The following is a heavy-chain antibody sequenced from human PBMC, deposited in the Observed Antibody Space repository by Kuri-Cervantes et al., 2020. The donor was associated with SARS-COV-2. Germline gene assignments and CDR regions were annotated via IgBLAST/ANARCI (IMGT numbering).Heavy chain of an antibody. Sequence: GGSLRLSCAASGFTFSSYAMSWVRQAPGKGLEWVSAISGSGGSTYYADSVKGRFTISRDNSKNTLYLQMNSLRAEDTAVYYCTTDPDIVVVPAAAIRGAAFDIWGQGTMVTVSS. J-gene: IGHJ3*02. CDR1: GFTFSSYA. CDR2: ISGSGGST. D-gene: IGHD2-2*01. CDR3: TTDPDIVVVPAAAIRGAAFDI. V-gene: IGHV3-23*01.